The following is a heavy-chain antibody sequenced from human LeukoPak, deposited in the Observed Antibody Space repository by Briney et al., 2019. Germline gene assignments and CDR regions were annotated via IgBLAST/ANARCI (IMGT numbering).Heavy chain of an antibody. Sequence: GGSLRLSCAATGLTVSSNFMSWVRQAPGKGLEWVAVISYDGSNKYYADSVKGRFTISRDNAKNSLYLQMNSLRAEDTAVYYCARGELVAADGTLGWFDPWGQGALVTVSS. CDR2: ISYDGSNK. V-gene: IGHV3-30-3*01. D-gene: IGHD6-13*01. CDR1: GLTVSSNF. J-gene: IGHJ5*02. CDR3: ARGELVAADGTLGWFDP.